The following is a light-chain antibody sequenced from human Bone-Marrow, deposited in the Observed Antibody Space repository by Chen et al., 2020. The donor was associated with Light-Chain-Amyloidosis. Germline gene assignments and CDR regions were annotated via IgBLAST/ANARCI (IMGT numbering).Light chain of an antibody. CDR1: DLPTKY. J-gene: IGLJ2*01. Sequence: SYELTQPPSVSVSPGQTARITCSGDDLPTKYAYWYQQKPGQAPVLVIQRDTERPSGISERFCGSSSGTTATLTISGVQAEDEADYHWQSADSSGPYEVIFGGGTKLTVL. V-gene: IGLV3-25*03. CDR3: QSADSSGPYEVI. CDR2: RDT.